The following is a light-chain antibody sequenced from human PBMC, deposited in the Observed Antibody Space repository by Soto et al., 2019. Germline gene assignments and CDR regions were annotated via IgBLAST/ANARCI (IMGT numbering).Light chain of an antibody. CDR1: QNISRS. CDR3: QQYATSPLT. J-gene: IGKJ4*01. V-gene: IGKV3D-15*02. CDR2: GTS. Sequence: EIVMTQSPVTLSVSPGERATLSCRASQNISRSLAWYQQKPGQGPSLLIYGTSTRATGIPARFSGSGSGTDFTLTISSLEPEDFAVFYCQQYATSPLTFGGGTKVDIK.